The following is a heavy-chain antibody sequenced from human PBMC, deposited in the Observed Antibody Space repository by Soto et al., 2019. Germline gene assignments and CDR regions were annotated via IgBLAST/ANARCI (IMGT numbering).Heavy chain of an antibody. CDR3: ARAHYGDYGYGMDV. D-gene: IGHD4-17*01. CDR1: GGSISSGGYX. J-gene: IGHJ6*02. Sequence: QLQLQESGSGLVKPSQTLSLTCAVSGGSISSGGYXWSWIRQPPGKGLEWIGYIYHSGYTYCNPSLXXXVXXXXXXXXXXXXXXXXXXXXXXTAVXYCARAHYGDYGYGMDVWGQGTTVTVSS. CDR2: IYHSGYT. V-gene: IGHV4-30-2*01.